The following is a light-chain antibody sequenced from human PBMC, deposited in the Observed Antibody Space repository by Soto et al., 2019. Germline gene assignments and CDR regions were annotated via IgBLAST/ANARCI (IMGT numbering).Light chain of an antibody. CDR2: GAS. J-gene: IGKJ1*01. V-gene: IGKV3-20*01. CDR3: QQYGNSPRT. Sequence: EDVLSQSPGNLSLSPGERATLSCRASQSVSSNFLAWYRQKPGQAPRLLIYGASSRAAGIPDRFSGSGSGTDFTLTISRLEPEDVAVYYCQQYGNSPRTFGQGTKVDIK. CDR1: QSVSSNF.